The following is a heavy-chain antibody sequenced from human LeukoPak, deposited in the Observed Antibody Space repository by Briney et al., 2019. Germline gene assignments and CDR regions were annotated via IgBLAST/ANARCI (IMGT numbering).Heavy chain of an antibody. V-gene: IGHV4-4*07. J-gene: IGHJ4*02. D-gene: IGHD4-17*01. CDR3: ASGGDMTTVTSFAY. Sequence: SEPLSLTCCLCGGSISSYYWRWMRPPAGKGLEWIGRIYTSGSTNYTPSLKSRVTMSVDTSKNQFSLKLSSVTAADTAVYYCASGGDMTTVTSFAYWGQGTLVTVSS. CDR2: IYTSGST. CDR1: GGSISSYY.